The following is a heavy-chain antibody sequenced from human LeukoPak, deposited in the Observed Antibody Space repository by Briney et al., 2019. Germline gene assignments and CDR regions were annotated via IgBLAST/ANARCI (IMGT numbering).Heavy chain of an antibody. Sequence: PGGSLRLSCAASGFTFSSYEMNWVRQAPGKGLEWVSYISSSGSTIYYADSVKGRFTISRDNAKNSLYLQMNSLRAEDTAVYYRASRRGQEGFNYYYYMGVWGKGTTVTVSS. J-gene: IGHJ6*03. D-gene: IGHD3-10*01. CDR3: ASRRGQEGFNYYYYMGV. CDR1: GFTFSSYE. V-gene: IGHV3-48*03. CDR2: ISSSGSTI.